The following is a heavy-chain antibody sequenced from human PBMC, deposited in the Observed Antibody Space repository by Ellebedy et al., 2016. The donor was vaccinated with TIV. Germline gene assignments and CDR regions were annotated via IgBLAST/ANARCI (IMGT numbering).Heavy chain of an antibody. D-gene: IGHD1-1*01. V-gene: IGHV3-48*01. CDR1: GFSFGIYS. CDR3: AKREGVEDY. Sequence: GESLKISCAASGFSFGIYSMFWVRQAPGKGLEWVSYISSSSSTIYYADSVKGRFTISRDNAKNSLYLQMNSLRAEDTAVYYCAKREGVEDYWGQGTLVTVSS. CDR2: ISSSSSTI. J-gene: IGHJ4*02.